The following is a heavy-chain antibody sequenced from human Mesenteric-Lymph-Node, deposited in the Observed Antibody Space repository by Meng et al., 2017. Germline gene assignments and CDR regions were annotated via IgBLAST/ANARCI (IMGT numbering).Heavy chain of an antibody. J-gene: IGHJ2*01. V-gene: IGHV4-34*01. Sequence: GSLRLSCAVYGGSFSGYYWSWIRQPPGKGLEWIGEINHSGSTNYNPSLKSRVTISVDTSKNQFSLKLSSVTAADTAVYYCARGGDPSIAGYFDLWGRGTLVTVSS. CDR3: ARGGDPSIAGYFDL. D-gene: IGHD6-6*01. CDR2: INHSGST. CDR1: GGSFSGYY.